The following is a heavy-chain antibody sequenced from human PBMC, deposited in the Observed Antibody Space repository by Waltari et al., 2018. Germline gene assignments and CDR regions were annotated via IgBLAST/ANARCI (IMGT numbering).Heavy chain of an antibody. Sequence: QITLKESGPTLVKPTQTLTLTCTFSGFSLTTGGVAVGWIRQPPGKALEWLVLIYGNDDRRYSPSLKSRLTVTKDTSKDQVVLTMTDMDPVDTATYYCAHGRNSCFDYWGQGALVTVSS. CDR1: GFSLTTGGVA. D-gene: IGHD2-2*01. V-gene: IGHV2-5*01. J-gene: IGHJ4*02. CDR2: IYGNDDR. CDR3: AHGRNSCFDY.